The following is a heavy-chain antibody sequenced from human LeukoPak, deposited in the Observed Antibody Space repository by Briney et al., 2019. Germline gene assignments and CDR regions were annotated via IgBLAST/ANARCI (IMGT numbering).Heavy chain of an antibody. V-gene: IGHV4-4*07. D-gene: IGHD3-16*01. CDR2: IYTSGST. Sequence: PSETLSLTCTVSGGSISSYYWSWIRQPAGKGLEWIGRIYTSGSTNYNPSLKSRVTMSVDTSQNQLSLKLTSMTAADTAVYYCARGAGWLIDYWGQGILVTVSS. CDR1: GGSISSYY. CDR3: ARGAGWLIDY. J-gene: IGHJ4*02.